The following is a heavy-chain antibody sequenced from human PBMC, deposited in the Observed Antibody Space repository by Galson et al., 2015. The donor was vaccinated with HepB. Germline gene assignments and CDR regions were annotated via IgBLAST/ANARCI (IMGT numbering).Heavy chain of an antibody. D-gene: IGHD2-21*01. CDR3: AKESVDTIVGTTPNFDH. CDR1: GFTFRNYA. V-gene: IGHV3-23*01. CDR2: ISASGVNT. J-gene: IGHJ4*02. Sequence: SLRLSCAASGFTFRNYAMSWVRQAPGKGLEWVAAISASGVNTRYADSVKGQVSISRDNSKNTMYLQINSLRAEDTAVYYCAKESVDTIVGTTPNFDHWGQGTLVTVSS.